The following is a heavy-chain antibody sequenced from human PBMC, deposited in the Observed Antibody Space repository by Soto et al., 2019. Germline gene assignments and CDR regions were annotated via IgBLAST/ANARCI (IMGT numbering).Heavy chain of an antibody. J-gene: IGHJ4*02. CDR2: IGARGDYT. CDR1: GFTFSDYT. D-gene: IGHD2-8*02. Sequence: EVHLLESGGGLIQPGGSLRLSCAASGFTFSDYTMSWVRQTPGKGLEWVSCIGARGDYTHYTDSVEGRFTISRDNSQNTLCLQMNSLRAEDTAVYYCAKEMSTGRPDDYWGQGTLVTVSS. CDR3: AKEMSTGRPDDY. V-gene: IGHV3-23*01.